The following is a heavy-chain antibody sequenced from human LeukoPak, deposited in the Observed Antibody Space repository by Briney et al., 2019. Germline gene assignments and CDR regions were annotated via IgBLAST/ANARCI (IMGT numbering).Heavy chain of an antibody. CDR1: GFTFDDYA. D-gene: IGHD3-10*01. CDR3: AKDIEPYYYGSGSYYGSGY. J-gene: IGHJ4*02. V-gene: IGHV3-9*01. CDR2: ISWNSGSI. Sequence: GGSLRLSCAASGFTFDDYAMHWVRQAPGKGLEWVSGISWNSGSIGYADSVKGRFTISRDNAKNSLYLQMNSLRAEDTALYYCAKDIEPYYYGSGSYYGSGYWGQGTLVTVSS.